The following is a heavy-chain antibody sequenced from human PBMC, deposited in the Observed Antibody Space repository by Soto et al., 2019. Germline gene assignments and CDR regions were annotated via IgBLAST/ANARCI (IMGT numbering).Heavy chain of an antibody. CDR2: ISGSGGST. Sequence: GGSLRLSCAASGFTFSSYAMSWVRQAPGKGLEWVSTISGSGGSTYYADSVKGRFTISRDNSKNTLYLQMNSLRAEDTAVYYCARYLYCSSTSCYREFDYWGQGTLVTVSS. CDR3: ARYLYCSSTSCYREFDY. D-gene: IGHD2-2*02. CDR1: GFTFSSYA. V-gene: IGHV3-23*01. J-gene: IGHJ4*02.